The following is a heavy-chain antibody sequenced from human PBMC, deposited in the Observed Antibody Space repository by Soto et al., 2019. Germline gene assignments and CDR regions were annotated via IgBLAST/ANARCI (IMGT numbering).Heavy chain of an antibody. CDR2: LSGSGGNT. CDR1: GFTFSSYA. V-gene: IGHV3-23*01. Sequence: GGSLRLSCAASGFTFSSYAMTWVRQAPGKGLEYVSGLSGSGGNTNYADSVKGRFTISRDNSKNTLYLQMNSLRVEDTAIYYCGKSLWFGAFSPIDPWGQGTLLPVSS. J-gene: IGHJ5*02. CDR3: GKSLWFGAFSPIDP. D-gene: IGHD3-10*01.